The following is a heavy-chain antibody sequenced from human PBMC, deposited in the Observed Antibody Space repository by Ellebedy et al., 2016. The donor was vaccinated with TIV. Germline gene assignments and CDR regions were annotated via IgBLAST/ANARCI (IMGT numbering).Heavy chain of an antibody. V-gene: IGHV3-30*02. CDR3: AKGRSAAVDY. J-gene: IGHJ4*02. D-gene: IGHD6-13*01. CDR1: GFTFSTYG. Sequence: GESLKISCVASGFTFSTYGMHWVRQAPGKGLEWVAYIRDDGSNKYYADSVKGRFTISRDNSKNTLHLQMSSLRAEDTAVYYCAKGRSAAVDYWGQGTLVTVSS. CDR2: IRDDGSNK.